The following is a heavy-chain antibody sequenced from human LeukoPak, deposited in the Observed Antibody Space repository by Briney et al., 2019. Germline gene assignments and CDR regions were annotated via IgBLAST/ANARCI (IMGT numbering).Heavy chain of an antibody. CDR1: GFTFSGSA. CDR2: ISSSSSTI. J-gene: IGHJ3*02. D-gene: IGHD4-17*01. CDR3: AREITVKADAFDI. Sequence: GGSLKLSCAASGFTFSGSAMHWVRQAPGKGLEWVSYISSSSSTIYYADSVKGRFTISRDNAKNSLYLQMNSLRAEDTAVYYCAREITVKADAFDIWGQGTMVTVSS. V-gene: IGHV3-48*04.